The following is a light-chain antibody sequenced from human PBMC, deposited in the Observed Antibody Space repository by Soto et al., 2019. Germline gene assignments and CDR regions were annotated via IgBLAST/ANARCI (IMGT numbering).Light chain of an antibody. CDR2: DVS. CDR3: SSFTSSVTYV. J-gene: IGLJ1*01. CDR1: SSDVGGHNS. Sequence: QSALAQPAWVSVSPGQSITISCSGTSSDVGGHNSVSWYRQDPGKAPKLMIYDVSNRPSGVSDRFSGSKSGNTASLTISGLQIEDEADYYCSSFTSSVTYVFGTGTKVTVL. V-gene: IGLV2-14*01.